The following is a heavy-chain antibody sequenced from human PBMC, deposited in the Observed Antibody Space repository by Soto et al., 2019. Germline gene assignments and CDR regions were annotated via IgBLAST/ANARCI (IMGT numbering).Heavy chain of an antibody. Sequence: ASVKVSCKASGGTFGSYAISWVRQAPGQGLEWMGGIIPIFGTANYAQKFQGRVTLTADESTSTAYMELSSLRSEDTAVYYCARGGRYYYYGMDVWGQGTTVTVSS. CDR1: GGTFGSYA. J-gene: IGHJ6*02. CDR2: IIPIFGTA. CDR3: ARGGRYYYYGMDV. V-gene: IGHV1-69*13.